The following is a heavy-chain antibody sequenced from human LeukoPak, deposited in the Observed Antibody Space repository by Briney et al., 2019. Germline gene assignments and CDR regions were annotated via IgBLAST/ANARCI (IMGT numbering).Heavy chain of an antibody. J-gene: IGHJ4*02. CDR3: AKDTNRRFDY. D-gene: IGHD1-14*01. CDR2: IRYDGSNK. Sequence: PGGSLRLSCAASGFTFSSYGMHWVRQAPGKGLEWVAFIRYDGSNKYYADSVKGRFTISRDNSKNTLYLQMNSLRAKDTAVYYCAKDTNRRFDYWGQGTLVTVSS. CDR1: GFTFSSYG. V-gene: IGHV3-30*02.